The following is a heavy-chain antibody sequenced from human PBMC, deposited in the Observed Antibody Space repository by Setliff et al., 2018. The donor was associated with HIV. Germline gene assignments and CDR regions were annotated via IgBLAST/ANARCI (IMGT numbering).Heavy chain of an antibody. D-gene: IGHD2-21*02. Sequence: GGSLRLSCTASGFTFGDYAMSWVRQAPGKGLEWVGFIRSKGYGGTTDYAASVKGRFTISRDDSKSFAYLQMNSLKTEDTAVYYCTREGVTFDDYYYMDVWGKGTTVTVSS. CDR1: GFTFGDYA. CDR3: TREGVTFDDYYYMDV. J-gene: IGHJ6*03. CDR2: IRSKGYGGTT. V-gene: IGHV3-49*04.